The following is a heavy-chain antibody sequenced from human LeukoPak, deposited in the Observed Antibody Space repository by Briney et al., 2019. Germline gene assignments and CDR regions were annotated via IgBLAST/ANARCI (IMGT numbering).Heavy chain of an antibody. CDR1: GFTFTTYW. Sequence: GGSLRLSCAASGFTFTTYWMSWVRQAPGKGLEWVSGISGSGVITYYADSVKGRFTISRDNSKNTLYLQMNSLRAEDTAVYYCAKDLIVRYYDSSGYSSGAFDIWGQGTMVTVSS. J-gene: IGHJ3*02. D-gene: IGHD3-22*01. CDR3: AKDLIVRYYDSSGYSSGAFDI. V-gene: IGHV3-23*01. CDR2: ISGSGVIT.